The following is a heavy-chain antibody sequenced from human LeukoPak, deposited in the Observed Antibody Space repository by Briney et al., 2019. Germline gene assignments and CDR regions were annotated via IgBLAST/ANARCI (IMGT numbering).Heavy chain of an antibody. J-gene: IGHJ4*02. V-gene: IGHV4-61*02. Sequence: SETLSLTCTVSGGSINSGSDYWSWIRQPAGKGLEWVGRIHTSGSTNYNPSLKSRVTISVDTSKNQFSLKLSSVTAADTAVYYCARRGYSGYDEPFFDYWGQGTLVTVSS. D-gene: IGHD5-12*01. CDR3: ARRGYSGYDEPFFDY. CDR1: GGSINSGSDY. CDR2: IHTSGST.